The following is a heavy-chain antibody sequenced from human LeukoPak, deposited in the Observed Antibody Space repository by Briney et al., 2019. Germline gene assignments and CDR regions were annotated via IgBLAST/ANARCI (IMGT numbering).Heavy chain of an antibody. D-gene: IGHD3-3*01. CDR2: IYYSGST. V-gene: IGHV4-59*01. J-gene: IGHJ6*02. Sequence: SETLSLTCTVSGGSISSYYWSWIRQPPGKGLKWIGYIYYSGSTNYNPSLNSRVTISVDTSKNQFSLKLSSVTAADTAVYYCARGDGVIIGYYGMDVWGQGTTVTVSS. CDR1: GGSISSYY. CDR3: ARGDGVIIGYYGMDV.